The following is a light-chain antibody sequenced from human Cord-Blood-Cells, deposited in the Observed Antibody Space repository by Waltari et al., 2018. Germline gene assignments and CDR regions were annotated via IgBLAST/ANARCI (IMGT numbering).Light chain of an antibody. Sequence: QSVLTQPPSVAGAPRQGVTISCTGRSSNIGPGYDVHWYHQLPGTAPKLLIYGNSNRPSGVPDRFSGSKSGTSASLAITGLQAEDEADYYCQSYDSSLSGYVFGTGTKVTVL. CDR2: GNS. CDR3: QSYDSSLSGYV. J-gene: IGLJ1*01. V-gene: IGLV1-40*01. CDR1: SSNIGPGYD.